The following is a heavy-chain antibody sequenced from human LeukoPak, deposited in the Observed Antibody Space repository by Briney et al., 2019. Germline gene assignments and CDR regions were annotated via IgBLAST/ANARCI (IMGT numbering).Heavy chain of an antibody. CDR1: GYTFTGYY. CDR2: INPNSGGT. Sequence: ASVKVSCKASGYTFTGYYMHWVRQAPGQGLKWMGWINPNSGGTNYAQKFQGRVTMTRDTSISTAYMELSRLRSDDTAVYYCARVAPAAGTSFFDSWGQGTLVTVSS. D-gene: IGHD6-13*01. J-gene: IGHJ4*02. CDR3: ARVAPAAGTSFFDS. V-gene: IGHV1-2*02.